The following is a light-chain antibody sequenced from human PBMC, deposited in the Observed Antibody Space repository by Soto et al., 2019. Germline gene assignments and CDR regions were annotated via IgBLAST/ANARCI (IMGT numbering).Light chain of an antibody. Sequence: DIQMTQSPSSLSASVGDRVTITCRASQSISKDLNWYQQKPGKAPKLLIYAASSFQSGVPSRFSGSGSGTDFTLTISSLQPEDFGTYYCQEYNSYTGTFGPGTKVDI. CDR1: QSISKD. CDR2: AAS. J-gene: IGKJ1*01. V-gene: IGKV1-39*01. CDR3: QEYNSYTGT.